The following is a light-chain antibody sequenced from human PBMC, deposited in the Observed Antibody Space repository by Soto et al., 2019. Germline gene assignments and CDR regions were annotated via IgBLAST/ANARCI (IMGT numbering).Light chain of an antibody. CDR3: QQYGSSSYT. V-gene: IGKV3-20*01. J-gene: IGKJ2*01. CDR1: QSVSSSY. Sequence: EIVLTQSPGTLSLSPGERATLSCRASQSVSSSYLAWYQQKPGQAPRLLIYGASSRATGIPDRFSGSGSGTYCTLTISRLEPEDVAVYYCQQYGSSSYTFGQGTKLEIK. CDR2: GAS.